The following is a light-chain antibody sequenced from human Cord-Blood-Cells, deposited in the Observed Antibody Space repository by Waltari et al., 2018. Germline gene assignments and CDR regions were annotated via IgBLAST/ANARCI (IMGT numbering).Light chain of an antibody. CDR1: TSDVGGYNF. Sequence: QSALTQPASVSGSPGQSITISCTGTTSDVGGYNFFSWYQQDPGKAPKLMIYDVRNRPSGVSNRFSGSKSGNTASLTISGLQAEDEADYYCSSYTSSSTLGVFGGGTKLTVL. V-gene: IGLV2-14*01. J-gene: IGLJ2*01. CDR2: DVR. CDR3: SSYTSSSTLGV.